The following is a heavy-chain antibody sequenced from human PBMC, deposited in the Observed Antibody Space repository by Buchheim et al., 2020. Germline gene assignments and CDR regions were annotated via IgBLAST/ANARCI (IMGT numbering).Heavy chain of an antibody. V-gene: IGHV3-74*01. CDR2: INGDGSTT. CDR3: AKPTVATGYYGMDV. Sequence: EVQVVESGGGLVQPGGSLRLSCAASGFTFSNYWIHWVRQDPGKGLVWVSRINGDGSTTTYADSVKGRFTISRDNAKSTVYLQMNSLRAEDTAVYYCAKPTVATGYYGMDVWGQGTT. CDR1: GFTFSNYW. J-gene: IGHJ6*02. D-gene: IGHD4-23*01.